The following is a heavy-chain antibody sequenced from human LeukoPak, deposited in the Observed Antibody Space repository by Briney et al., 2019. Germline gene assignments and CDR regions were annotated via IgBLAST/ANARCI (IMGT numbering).Heavy chain of an antibody. CDR1: GYTFTSYG. J-gene: IGHJ4*02. D-gene: IGHD2-2*02. CDR2: ISIYDGKT. Sequence: ASVKVSCKASGYTFTSYGISWVRQAPGKGLEWMGWISIYDGKTLYAQKFQGRVTMTTDTSTSTAYMELRSLRSDDTAVYYCARGVRENRSWYTVHFDYWGQGTLVTVSS. V-gene: IGHV1-18*01. CDR3: ARGVRENRSWYTVHFDY.